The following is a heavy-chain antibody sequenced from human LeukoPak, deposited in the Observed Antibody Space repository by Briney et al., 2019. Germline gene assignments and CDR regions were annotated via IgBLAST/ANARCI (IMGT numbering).Heavy chain of an antibody. CDR3: ARDPLSIAARRGAFDI. J-gene: IGHJ3*02. CDR2: IYYSGST. D-gene: IGHD6-6*01. V-gene: IGHV4-59*01. Sequence: SETLSLTCTVSGGSLSSYYWSWIRQPPGKGLERSGHIYYSGSTNYNPSLKSRVTISVDTSKNQFFIKLSSVTAADTAVYYCARDPLSIAARRGAFDIWGQGTMVTVSS. CDR1: GGSLSSYY.